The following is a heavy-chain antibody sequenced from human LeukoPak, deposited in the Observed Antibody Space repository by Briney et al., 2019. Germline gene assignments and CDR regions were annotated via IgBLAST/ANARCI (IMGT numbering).Heavy chain of an antibody. Sequence: GESLKISCKGSGYSFTTYWIGWVRQMPGKGLEWMGIIYPGDSDTRYSPSFQGQVTISADKPISTAYLQWSSLKASDTAMYYCAREAVSGAIFGTFDYWGQGTLVTVSS. J-gene: IGHJ4*02. D-gene: IGHD3-3*01. CDR2: IYPGDSDT. CDR1: GYSFTTYW. CDR3: AREAVSGAIFGTFDY. V-gene: IGHV5-51*04.